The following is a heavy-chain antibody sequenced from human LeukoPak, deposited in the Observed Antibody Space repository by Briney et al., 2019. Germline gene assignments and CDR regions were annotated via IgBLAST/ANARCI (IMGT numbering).Heavy chain of an antibody. CDR3: AKVHLTNYYDSEGYGFQDY. D-gene: IGHD3-9*01. Sequence: GGSLRLSCAASGFTFSSYGMHWIRQAPGKGLEWVTVISHDGSNKFYADSVKGRFTISRDNSKNTLYLQMNSLRTEDTAVYYCAKVHLTNYYDSEGYGFQDYWGQGTLVTVSS. CDR1: GFTFSSYG. CDR2: ISHDGSNK. V-gene: IGHV3-30*18. J-gene: IGHJ4*02.